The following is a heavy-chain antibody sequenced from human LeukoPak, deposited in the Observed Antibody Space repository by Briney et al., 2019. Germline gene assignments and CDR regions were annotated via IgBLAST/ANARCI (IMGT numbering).Heavy chain of an antibody. J-gene: IGHJ5*02. V-gene: IGHV4-59*01. CDR2: IYYTGGT. CDR3: AREIHYGADRWFDP. CDR1: GGSISSYY. Sequence: PSETLSLTCTVSGGSISSYYWSWIRQPAGKGLEWIGYIYYTGGTNYNPSLRSRVTMSVDTSNNSFSLKLKSVTAADTAVYHCAREIHYGADRWFDPWGQGILVTVSS. D-gene: IGHD2-21*02.